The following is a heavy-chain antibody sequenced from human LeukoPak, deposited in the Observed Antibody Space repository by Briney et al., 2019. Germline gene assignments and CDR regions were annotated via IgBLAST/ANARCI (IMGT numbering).Heavy chain of an antibody. CDR3: ARDGIVSAFDY. CDR2: ISSSGSTI. J-gene: IGHJ4*02. Sequence: GGSLRLSCAASGFTFSSYEINWVRQAPGKGLEWVSYISSSGSTIYYADSVKGRFTISRDNAKNSLYLQMNSLRAEDTAVYYCARDGIVSAFDYWGQGTLVTVSS. V-gene: IGHV3-48*03. CDR1: GFTFSSYE. D-gene: IGHD3-22*01.